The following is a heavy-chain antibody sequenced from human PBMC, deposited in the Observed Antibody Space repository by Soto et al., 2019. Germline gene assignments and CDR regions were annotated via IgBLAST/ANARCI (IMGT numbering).Heavy chain of an antibody. CDR2: IKSKAYGGTT. D-gene: IGHD2-21*01. J-gene: IGHJ4*02. V-gene: IGHV3-49*03. CDR1: GFTFGDYA. Sequence: SGGSLRLSCSASGFTFGDYAMSWFRQAPGKGLEWVAFIKSKAYGGTTDYAASVKVRFTSSRDDSTRIAYLQSITLKTEATDDYYCTTTTAVVRPDSWGQGTLVTVSS. CDR3: TTTTAVVRPDS.